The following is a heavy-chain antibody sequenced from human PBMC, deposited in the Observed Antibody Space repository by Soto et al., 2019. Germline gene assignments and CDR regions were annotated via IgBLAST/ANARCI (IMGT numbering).Heavy chain of an antibody. CDR1: GFTFSDDY. CDR3: VRSGDNYNLLDY. D-gene: IGHD1-1*01. V-gene: IGHV3-11*06. J-gene: IGHJ4*02. CDR2: SSNSGSFT. Sequence: SLRLSCAASGFTFSDDYMSWIRQAPGKGLEWIGYSSNSGSFTRYADSVRGRFSISRDNAKNSLYLQINSLRGDDTAIYYCVRSGDNYNLLDYWGQGTRSPSPQ.